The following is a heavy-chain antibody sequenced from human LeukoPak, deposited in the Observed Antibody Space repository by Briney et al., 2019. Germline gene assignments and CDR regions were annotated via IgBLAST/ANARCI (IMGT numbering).Heavy chain of an antibody. D-gene: IGHD3-10*01. Sequence: SETLCLTCTVPGGSINSSYYYWGWIRQPPGEWMEWLGSIYYSGSTYYNPYLKSRVTISVDTSKNQFSLKLSSVTAADTAAYYCARRGGIIRGVASYYYMDVWGKGTTVTISS. V-gene: IGHV4-39*01. CDR1: GGSINSSYYY. CDR3: ARRGGIIRGVASYYYMDV. CDR2: IYYSGST. J-gene: IGHJ6*03.